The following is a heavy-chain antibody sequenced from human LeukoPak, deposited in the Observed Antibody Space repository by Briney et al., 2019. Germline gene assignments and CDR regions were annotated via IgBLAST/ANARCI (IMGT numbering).Heavy chain of an antibody. V-gene: IGHV1-18*01. D-gene: IGHD5-24*01. CDR2: VSAHNDVR. Sequence: ASLKVSFKQSCYIHLDRGIYRVRQAPGQTLEWMGWVSAHNDVRHYAETLQDRVSFTTDRYTAPAFMELSGLNDDYTAVYFCAFLRSGHNYHFGFWGQGTLVTVAS. CDR3: AFLRSGHNYHFGF. J-gene: IGHJ4*02. CDR1: CYIHLDRG.